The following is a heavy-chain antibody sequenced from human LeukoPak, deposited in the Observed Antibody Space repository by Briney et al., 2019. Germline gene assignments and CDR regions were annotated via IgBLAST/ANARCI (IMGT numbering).Heavy chain of an antibody. CDR1: GDSISSGDYY. J-gene: IGHJ3*02. D-gene: IGHD2-2*01. V-gene: IGHV4-30-4*08. CDR2: IYYSGST. Sequence: SETLSLTCTVSGDSISSGDYYWSWIRQPPGRGLEWIGYIYYSGSTYYNPPLKSRVTISVDTSKNQFSLKLSSVTAADTAVYYCARDCSSTSDVDAFDIWGQGTMVTVPS. CDR3: ARDCSSTSDVDAFDI.